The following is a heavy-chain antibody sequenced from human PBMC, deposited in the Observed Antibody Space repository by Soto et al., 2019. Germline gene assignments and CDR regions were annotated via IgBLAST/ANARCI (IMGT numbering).Heavy chain of an antibody. J-gene: IGHJ4*02. V-gene: IGHV1-2*02. CDR2: ISPHSGGA. CDR3: ARYDFGIFDY. Sequence: AGVEVSCKASGYTFTVYYIHWVRQAPGQGLEWMGSISPHSGGANYAQKFQGRVTMTRDTSITSVYMELSRLTSDDTAVYFCARYDFGIFDYWGQGTLVTVSS. D-gene: IGHD4-17*01. CDR1: GYTFTVYY.